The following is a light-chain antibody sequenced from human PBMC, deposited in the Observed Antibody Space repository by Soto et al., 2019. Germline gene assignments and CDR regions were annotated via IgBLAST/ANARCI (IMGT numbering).Light chain of an antibody. CDR2: NDV. Sequence: QSVLTQPTSASGTPGRAVPISCSGSTSNIGTNTVKWYQQVPGSAPKILIYNDVQRPSGVPDRFSGSKSGTSASLVISGLQSEDEADYYCAAWDDSVWVFGGGTKLTVL. J-gene: IGLJ3*02. V-gene: IGLV1-44*01. CDR3: AAWDDSVWV. CDR1: TSNIGTNT.